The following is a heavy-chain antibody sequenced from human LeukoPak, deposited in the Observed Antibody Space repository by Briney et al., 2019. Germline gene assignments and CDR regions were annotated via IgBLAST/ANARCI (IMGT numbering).Heavy chain of an antibody. CDR1: GYTFTSYG. J-gene: IGHJ6*02. Sequence: ASVKVSCKASGYTFTSYGISWVRQAPGQGLEWMGWISAYNGNTNYAQKLQGRVTMTTDTSTSTAYMELRSLRSDDTAVYYCARDSGSYYYYYYGMDVWGQGTTVTVSS. D-gene: IGHD1-26*01. CDR2: ISAYNGNT. CDR3: ARDSGSYYYYYYGMDV. V-gene: IGHV1-18*01.